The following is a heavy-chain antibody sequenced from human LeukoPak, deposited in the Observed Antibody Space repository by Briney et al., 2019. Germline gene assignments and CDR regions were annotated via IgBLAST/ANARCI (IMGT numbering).Heavy chain of an antibody. CDR3: ARAVITFGGAVAKGFDC. Sequence: PSETLSLTCTVSCGSFGTYYWSSIRQPPGRGLEWMGYIYYSGSTDYNPSLKSRVTMSLDTSKNQLSLNLSSVTAADTAVYYCARAVITFGGAVAKGFDCWGQGTLVTVSS. V-gene: IGHV4-59*01. CDR2: IYYSGST. D-gene: IGHD3-16*01. CDR1: CGSFGTYY. J-gene: IGHJ4*02.